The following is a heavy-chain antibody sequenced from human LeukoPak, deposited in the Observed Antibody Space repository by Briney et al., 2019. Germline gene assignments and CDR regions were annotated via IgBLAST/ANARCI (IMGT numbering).Heavy chain of an antibody. CDR1: GGTFSSYA. CDR2: IIPIFGTA. Sequence: SVKVSCKASGGTFSSYAISWVRQAPGQGLEWMGGIIPIFGTANYAQKFQGRVTITTDESTSTAYMELSSLRSEDTAVYYCARGFPRTYYMDVWGKGTTVTVSS. D-gene: IGHD3-10*01. CDR3: ARGFPRTYYMDV. J-gene: IGHJ6*03. V-gene: IGHV1-69*05.